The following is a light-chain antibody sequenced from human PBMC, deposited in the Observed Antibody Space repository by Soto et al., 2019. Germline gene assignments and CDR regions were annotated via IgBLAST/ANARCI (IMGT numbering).Light chain of an antibody. V-gene: IGLV4-69*01. CDR2: LDSDGSH. J-gene: IGLJ2*01. CDR1: SGHSSYA. Sequence: QSVLTQSPSASASLGASVKLTCTLSSGHSSYAIAWHQQQPEKGPRYLMKLDSDGSHTKGDAIPDRFSGSSSGAERYLTISSRLSEDEADYYCQTWGTGIHVVFGGGTKLTVL. CDR3: QTWGTGIHVV.